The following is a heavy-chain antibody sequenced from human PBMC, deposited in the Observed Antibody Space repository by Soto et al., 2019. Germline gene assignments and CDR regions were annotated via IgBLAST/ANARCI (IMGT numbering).Heavy chain of an antibody. Sequence: QVQLQESGPGLVKPSQTLSLTCSVSVASISDGNYYWTWIRQSPARGLEWIGYVYYSGSTYYNPSLQSRVTISADTSNNYYSLKLNSVTVADTAVYFCARGRFLDFWGQGILVTVSS. CDR2: VYYSGST. CDR3: ARGRFLDF. J-gene: IGHJ4*02. CDR1: VASISDGNYY. V-gene: IGHV4-30-4*01. D-gene: IGHD3-3*01.